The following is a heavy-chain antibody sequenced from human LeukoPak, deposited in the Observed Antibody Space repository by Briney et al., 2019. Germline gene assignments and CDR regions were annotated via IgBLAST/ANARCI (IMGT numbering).Heavy chain of an antibody. CDR1: GFTFSSYS. D-gene: IGHD3-16*02. V-gene: IGHV3-21*01. Sequence: GGSLRLSCAASGFTFSSYSMNWVRQAPGKGLEWVSSISSSSSYKYYADSVKGRFTISRDNAKNSLYLQMNSLRAEDTAVYYCARDPYDYVWGSYLPPSYWGQGTLVTVSS. J-gene: IGHJ4*02. CDR3: ARDPYDYVWGSYLPPSY. CDR2: ISSSSSYK.